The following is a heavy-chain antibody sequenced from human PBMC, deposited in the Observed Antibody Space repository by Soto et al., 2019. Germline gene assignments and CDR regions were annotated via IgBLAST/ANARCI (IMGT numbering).Heavy chain of an antibody. V-gene: IGHV3-72*01. D-gene: IGHD5-12*01. CDR1: GFTFSDHY. CDR2: TKNIANSYTT. CDR3: ARLTIGYNGSYYLDY. J-gene: IGHJ4*02. Sequence: EVQLVESGGGLVQPGGSLRLSCAASGFTFSDHYMDWVRQAPGKGLEWVGRTKNIANSYTTKYAASVKGRFTISRDDSNNSMYLQMNSLKTEDTAVYYCARLTIGYNGSYYLDYWGQGTLVTVSS.